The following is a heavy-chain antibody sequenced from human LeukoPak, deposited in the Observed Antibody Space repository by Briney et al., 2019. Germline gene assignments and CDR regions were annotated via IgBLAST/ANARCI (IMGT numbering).Heavy chain of an antibody. CDR3: ATVGASAGDPFDY. V-gene: IGHV1-69*06. D-gene: IGHD6-13*01. CDR1: GGTFSSYA. Sequence: SVKVSCKASGGTFSSYAISWVRQAPGQGLEWMGGIIPIFGTANYAQKFQGRVTITADISTRTAYMELSSLISEDTAVYYCATVGASAGDPFDYWGQGTLVTVSS. CDR2: IIPIFGTA. J-gene: IGHJ4*02.